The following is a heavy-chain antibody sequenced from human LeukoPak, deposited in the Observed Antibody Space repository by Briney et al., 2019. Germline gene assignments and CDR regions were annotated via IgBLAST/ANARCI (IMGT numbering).Heavy chain of an antibody. Sequence: PSETLSLTCTVSGGSISSSSYYWGWIRQPPGKGLEWIGSIYHSGSTYYNPSLKSRVTISVDTSRDQFSLKLSSVTAADTAVYYCARVWGLSFHTWFDPWGQGILVTVSS. V-gene: IGHV4-39*07. CDR1: GGSISSSSYY. CDR2: IYHSGST. J-gene: IGHJ5*02. D-gene: IGHD3-16*01. CDR3: ARVWGLSFHTWFDP.